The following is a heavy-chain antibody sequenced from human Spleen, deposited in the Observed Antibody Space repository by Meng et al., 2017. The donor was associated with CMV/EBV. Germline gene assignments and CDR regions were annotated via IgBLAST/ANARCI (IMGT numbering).Heavy chain of an antibody. CDR2: VDPEDGET. CDR3: ATSGGGVYYYYYGMDV. Sequence: STFPDYYMRWVQQAPGKGLEWMGLVDPEDGETIYAEKFQGRVTITADTSTDTAYMELSSLSSEDTAVYYCATSGGGVYYYYYGMDVWGQGTTVTVSS. V-gene: IGHV1-69-2*01. J-gene: IGHJ6*02. CDR1: STFPDYY. D-gene: IGHD3-16*01.